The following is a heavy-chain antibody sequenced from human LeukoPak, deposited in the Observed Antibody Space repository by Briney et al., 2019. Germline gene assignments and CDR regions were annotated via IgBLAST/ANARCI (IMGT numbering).Heavy chain of an antibody. D-gene: IGHD4-17*01. V-gene: IGHV3-48*03. J-gene: IGHJ6*02. CDR2: ISNSGNNI. CDR3: ARVGAFYSFYFGMDI. CDR1: GFMFSSYE. Sequence: GGSLRLSCVASGFMFSSYEMNWVRQAPGKGLEWVSYISNSGNNIDYADSVKGRFTISRDNVKNSQYLQMNNLRAEDTAVYYCARVGAFYSFYFGMDIWGQGTTVAVSS.